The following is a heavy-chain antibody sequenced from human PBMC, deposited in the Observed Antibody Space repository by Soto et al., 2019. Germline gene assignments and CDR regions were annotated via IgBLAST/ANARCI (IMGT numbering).Heavy chain of an antibody. CDR3: ARGGIVVVPAAIGYGMDV. D-gene: IGHD2-2*01. CDR2: INSDGSST. CDR1: GFTFSSYW. V-gene: IGHV3-74*01. Sequence: PVGSLRLSCAASGFTFSSYWMHWVRQAPGKGLVWVSRINSDGSSTSYADSVKGRFTISRDNAKNTLYLQMNSLRAEDTAVYYCARGGIVVVPAAIGYGMDVWGQGTTVTVSS. J-gene: IGHJ6*02.